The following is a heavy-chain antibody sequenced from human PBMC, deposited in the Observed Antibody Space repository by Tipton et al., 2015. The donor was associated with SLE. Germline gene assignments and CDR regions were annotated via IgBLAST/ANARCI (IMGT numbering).Heavy chain of an antibody. J-gene: IGHJ3*02. Sequence: TLSLTCTVSGGSISSHYWSWIRPPPGKGLEWIGYIYYSGSTNYNPSLKSRVTISVDTSKNQFSLKLSSVTAADTAVYYCARDPGETDAFDIWGQGTMVTVSS. D-gene: IGHD3-10*01. V-gene: IGHV4-59*11. CDR1: GGSISSHY. CDR2: IYYSGST. CDR3: ARDPGETDAFDI.